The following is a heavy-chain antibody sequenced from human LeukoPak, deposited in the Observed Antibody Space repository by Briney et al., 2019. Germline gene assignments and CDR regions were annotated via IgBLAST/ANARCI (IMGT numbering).Heavy chain of an antibody. D-gene: IGHD1-26*01. CDR3: ARLRGSYYAFDI. Sequence: ASVKVSCKASGYTFTTYYMHWVRQAPGQGLEWMGIINPSDGSTTYAQKFQGRVTITRDTSASTAYMELSSLRSEDMAVYYCARLRGSYYAFDIWGQGTMVTVSS. CDR2: INPSDGST. J-gene: IGHJ3*02. CDR1: GYTFTTYY. V-gene: IGHV1-46*01.